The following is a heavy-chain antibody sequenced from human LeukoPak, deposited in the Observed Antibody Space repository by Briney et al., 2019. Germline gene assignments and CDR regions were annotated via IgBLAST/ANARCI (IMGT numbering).Heavy chain of an antibody. CDR3: ARAYTVTNRLLIDY. D-gene: IGHD4-17*01. CDR2: INPNSGGT. V-gene: IGHV1-2*02. Sequence: EASVKVSFKASGYTFTVYYMHWVRQAPGQGLEWMGWINPNSGGTNYAQKFQGRVTMTRDTSISTAYMELSRLRSDDTAVYYCARAYTVTNRLLIDYWGQGTLVTVSS. CDR1: GYTFTVYY. J-gene: IGHJ4*02.